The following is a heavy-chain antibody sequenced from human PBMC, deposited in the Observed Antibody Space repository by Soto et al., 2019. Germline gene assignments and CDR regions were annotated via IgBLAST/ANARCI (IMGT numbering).Heavy chain of an antibody. CDR3: ARDHSPSLQMGAFDI. J-gene: IGHJ3*02. Sequence: SETLSLTCTVSGGSISSYYWSWIRQPPGKGLEWIGYIYYSGSTNYNPSLKSRVTISVDTSKNQFSLKLSSVTAADTAVYYCARDHSPSLQMGAFDIWGQGTMVTVSS. D-gene: IGHD1-1*01. CDR2: IYYSGST. V-gene: IGHV4-59*01. CDR1: GGSISSYY.